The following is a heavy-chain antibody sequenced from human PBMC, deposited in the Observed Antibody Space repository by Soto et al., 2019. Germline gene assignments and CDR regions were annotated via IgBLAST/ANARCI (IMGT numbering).Heavy chain of an antibody. CDR1: GYSFTDYK. V-gene: IGHV1-2*04. J-gene: IGHJ4*02. D-gene: IGHD4-17*01. Sequence: GASVKVSCKTSGYSFTDYKLHWVRQAPGQGLEWMGWVDPNGGGSNPAQKFQGSVTMTWDTSITTAYLDLTRLTTNDTATYFCATWVDYGDFEGFDFWGQGTLVTVSS. CDR2: VDPNGGGS. CDR3: ATWVDYGDFEGFDF.